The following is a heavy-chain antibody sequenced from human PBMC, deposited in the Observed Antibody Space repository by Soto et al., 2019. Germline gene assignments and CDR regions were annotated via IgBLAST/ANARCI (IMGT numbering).Heavy chain of an antibody. CDR3: AHLAGLAHTDDF. Sequence: GGSLRLSCAASGLTFSSYGMHWVRQAPGKGLEWVALISYDGSKKYYAGSVKGRFTISRDNSKNTLYLQMNSLRVEDAAIYICAHLAGLAHTDDFWGQGTPVTVSS. V-gene: IGHV3-30*03. D-gene: IGHD3-9*01. J-gene: IGHJ4*02. CDR2: ISYDGSKK. CDR1: GLTFSSYG.